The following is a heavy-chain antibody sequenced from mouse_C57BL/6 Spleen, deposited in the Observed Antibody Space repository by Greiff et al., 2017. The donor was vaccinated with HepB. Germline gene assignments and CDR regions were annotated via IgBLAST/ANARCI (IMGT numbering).Heavy chain of an antibody. V-gene: IGHV1-64*01. Sequence: QVQLQQPGAELVKPGASVKLSCKASGYTFTSYWMHWVKQRPGQGLEWIGMIHPNSGSTNYNEKFKSKATLTVDKSSSTAYMQLSSLTSEDSAVYCCARGYGSSPPFAYWGQGTLVTVST. D-gene: IGHD1-1*01. J-gene: IGHJ3*01. CDR3: ARGYGSSPPFAY. CDR1: GYTFTSYW. CDR2: IHPNSGST.